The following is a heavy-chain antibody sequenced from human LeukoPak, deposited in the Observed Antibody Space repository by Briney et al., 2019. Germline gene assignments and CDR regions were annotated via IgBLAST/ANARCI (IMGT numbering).Heavy chain of an antibody. J-gene: IGHJ4*02. CDR3: ARTRYYDSSGYYGAYYFDY. V-gene: IGHV3-66*01. CDR1: GFTVSSNY. D-gene: IGHD3-22*01. Sequence: GGSLRLSCPASGFTVSSNYMSWVRQAPGKGLEWVSVIYSGGSTYYADCLKGRFTISRDNSKNTLYLQMNSLRAEDTAVYYCARTRYYDSSGYYGAYYFDYWGQGTLVTVSS. CDR2: IYSGGST.